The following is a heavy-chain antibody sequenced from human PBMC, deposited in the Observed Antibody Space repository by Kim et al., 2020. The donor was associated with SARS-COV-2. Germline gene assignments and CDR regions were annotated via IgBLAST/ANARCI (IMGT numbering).Heavy chain of an antibody. Sequence: YYADSVKGRFTISRDNSKNMLYLEMNSLRVEDTALYYCAKDAYGYWFDPWGQGTLVTVSS. V-gene: IGHV3-23*01. J-gene: IGHJ5*02. D-gene: IGHD3-16*01. CDR3: AKDAYGYWFDP.